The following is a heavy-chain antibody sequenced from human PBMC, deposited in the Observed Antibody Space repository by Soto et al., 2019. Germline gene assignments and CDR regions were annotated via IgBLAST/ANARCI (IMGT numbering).Heavy chain of an antibody. CDR2: IWYDGSNE. CDR3: ARDRGSSWFGPMDY. Sequence: QVRLVESGGGVVQPGRSLRLSCAASGFTFSSHGIHWVRQAPGKGLEWMAVIWYDGSNEYYADSVKGRFTISRDNSKNTLYLQMSSLRDEDTAVYYCARDRGSSWFGPMDYWGQGTLVTVSS. J-gene: IGHJ4*02. V-gene: IGHV3-33*01. CDR1: GFTFSSHG. D-gene: IGHD6-13*01.